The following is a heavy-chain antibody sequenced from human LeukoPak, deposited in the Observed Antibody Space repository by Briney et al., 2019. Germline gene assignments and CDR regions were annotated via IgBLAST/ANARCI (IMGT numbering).Heavy chain of an antibody. CDR1: GFIFSIYA. D-gene: IGHD4-17*01. V-gene: IGHV3-74*01. Sequence: PGGSLRLSCAASGFIFSIYAMHWVRQAPGKGLVWVSRINSDGSSTSYADSVKGRFTISRDDAKNTLYLQMNSLRAEDTAVYYCARDLYGATSLDYWGQGTLVTVSS. CDR2: INSDGSST. J-gene: IGHJ4*02. CDR3: ARDLYGATSLDY.